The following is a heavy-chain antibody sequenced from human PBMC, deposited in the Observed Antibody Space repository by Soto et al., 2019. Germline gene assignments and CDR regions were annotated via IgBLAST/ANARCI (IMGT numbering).Heavy chain of an antibody. J-gene: IGHJ5*02. D-gene: IGHD2-15*01. CDR2: IYYSGST. CDR3: ARGSLYSSGGSCYPWFDP. V-gene: IGHV4-30-4*01. CDR1: GGSISSGDYY. Sequence: SETLSLTCTVSGGSISSGDYYWSWIRQPPGKGLEWIGYIYYSGSTYYNPSLKSRVTISVDTSKNQFSLKLSSVTAADTAVYYCARGSLYSSGGSCYPWFDPWGQGTLVTVSS.